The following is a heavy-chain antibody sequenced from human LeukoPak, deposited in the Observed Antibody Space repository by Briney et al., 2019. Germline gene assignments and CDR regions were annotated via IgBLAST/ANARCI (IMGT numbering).Heavy chain of an antibody. V-gene: IGHV3-21*01. J-gene: IGHJ4*02. CDR2: ISSSSRYI. CDR3: ARVKYYSPAAAHFDY. CDR1: GFTLGNYS. D-gene: IGHD6-13*01. Sequence: GGSLRLSCAASGFTLGNYSMNWVRQSPGKGLQWVASISSSSRYIYYADSVKGRFTIYRDNSKNTLYLQMNSLRAEDTAVYYCARVKYYSPAAAHFDYWGQGTLVTVSS.